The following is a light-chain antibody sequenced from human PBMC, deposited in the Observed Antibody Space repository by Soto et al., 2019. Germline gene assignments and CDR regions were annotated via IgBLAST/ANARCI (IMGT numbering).Light chain of an antibody. CDR3: QYYGNSPKLT. V-gene: IGKV3-20*01. CDR1: QSVSSSY. Sequence: EVVLTQSPGTLSLSPGERATLSCRANQSVSSSYLAWYQQKPGQAPRLLIYGASSRATGFPDRFSGTGSGTDFTLTISRLQPEDFAVYYCQYYGNSPKLTFGGGTKVEIK. CDR2: GAS. J-gene: IGKJ4*01.